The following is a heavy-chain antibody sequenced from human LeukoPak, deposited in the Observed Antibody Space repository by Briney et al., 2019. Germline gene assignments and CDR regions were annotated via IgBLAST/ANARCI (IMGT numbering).Heavy chain of an antibody. CDR3: AKEQIYAGEYYYGMDV. CDR1: GFTFSSYA. Sequence: GGSLRLSCAASGFTFSSYAMSWVRQAPGKGLEWVSAISGSGGSTYYADSVKGRFTISRGNSKNTLYLQMNSLRAEDTAVYYCAKEQIYAGEYYYGMDVWGQGTTVTVSS. D-gene: IGHD3-10*01. J-gene: IGHJ6*02. CDR2: ISGSGGST. V-gene: IGHV3-23*01.